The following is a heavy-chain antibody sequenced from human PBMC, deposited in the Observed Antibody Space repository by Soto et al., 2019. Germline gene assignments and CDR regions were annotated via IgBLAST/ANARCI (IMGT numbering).Heavy chain of an antibody. CDR2: INHSGSA. CDR3: ARETSWSGYFEY. V-gene: IGHV4-34*01. CDR1: CGSFSGYI. J-gene: IGHJ4*02. Sequence: PSETLSLTCDVYCGSFSGYIWTWIRQTPGKGLQWIGQINHSGSANYNPSLKSRVTISVHTSKNQFSLNLNSVTAADTAVYYCARETSWSGYFEYRGQGALVTVS. D-gene: IGHD3-3*01.